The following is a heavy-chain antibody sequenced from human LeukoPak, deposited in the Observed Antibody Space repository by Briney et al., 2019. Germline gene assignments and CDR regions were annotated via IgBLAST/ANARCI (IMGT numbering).Heavy chain of an antibody. V-gene: IGHV3-21*01. Sequence: PGGSLRLSCAASGFTFSSYSMNWVRQAPGKGLEWVSSISSSSSYIYYADSVKGRFTISRDNAKNSLHLQMNSLRAEDTAVYYCARAVAGAQITFWGQGTLVTVSS. CDR1: GFTFSSYS. CDR3: ARAVAGAQITF. CDR2: ISSSSSYI. J-gene: IGHJ4*02. D-gene: IGHD6-19*01.